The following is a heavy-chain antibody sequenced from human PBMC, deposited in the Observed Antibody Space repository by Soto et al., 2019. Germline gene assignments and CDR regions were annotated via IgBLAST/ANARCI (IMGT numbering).Heavy chain of an antibody. D-gene: IGHD6-13*01. Sequence: GGSLRLSCAASGFTFSSYAMSWVRQAPGKGLEWVSAISGSGGSTYYADSVKGRFTISRDNSKNTLYLQMNSLRAEDTAVYYCAKDSRGHIAAALNAFDIWGQGTMVTVSS. J-gene: IGHJ3*02. CDR2: ISGSGGST. CDR1: GFTFSSYA. V-gene: IGHV3-23*01. CDR3: AKDSRGHIAAALNAFDI.